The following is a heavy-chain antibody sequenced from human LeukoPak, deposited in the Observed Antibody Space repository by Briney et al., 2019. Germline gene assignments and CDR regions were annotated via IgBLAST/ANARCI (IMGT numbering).Heavy chain of an antibody. J-gene: IGHJ5*02. Sequence: SETLSLTCAVCGGSFSGYYWSWMREPPGKGLEWIGEINHSGSTNYNPSLKSRVTISVDTSKNPFSLKLSSVTAADTAVYYCAREGIQGLRFLEWLPHNWFDPWGQGTLVTVSS. D-gene: IGHD3-3*01. CDR3: AREGIQGLRFLEWLPHNWFDP. CDR2: INHSGST. CDR1: GGSFSGYY. V-gene: IGHV4-34*01.